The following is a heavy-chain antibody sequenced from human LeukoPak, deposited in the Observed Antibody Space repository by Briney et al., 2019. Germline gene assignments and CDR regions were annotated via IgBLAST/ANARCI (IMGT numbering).Heavy chain of an antibody. D-gene: IGHD3-3*01. CDR3: AKDLSSSVRFLEWLAVDYYYYMDV. CDR1: GFTFSCYA. J-gene: IGHJ6*03. CDR2: ISGSGGST. Sequence: GGSLRLFCAVSGFTFSCYAMCWVRQAPGKGLEWASAISGSGGSTYYADSVKGRFTISRDNSKNTLYLQMNSLRAEDTAVYYCAKDLSSSVRFLEWLAVDYYYYMDVWGKGTTVTVSS. V-gene: IGHV3-23*01.